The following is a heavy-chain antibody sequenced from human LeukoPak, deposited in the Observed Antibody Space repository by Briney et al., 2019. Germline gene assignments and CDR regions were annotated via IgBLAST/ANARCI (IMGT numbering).Heavy chain of an antibody. CDR2: ISGSGDST. V-gene: IGHV3-23*01. CDR1: GFTFSNYA. D-gene: IGHD2-15*01. Sequence: PGGSLRLSCVASGFTFSNYAMNWVRQAPGKGLEWVSSISGSGDSTYYADSVKGRFTISRDNSKNTLYLQMNSLRADDTAVYYCAKGGRWTVQDAFDIWGQGTMVTVSS. J-gene: IGHJ3*02. CDR3: AKGGRWTVQDAFDI.